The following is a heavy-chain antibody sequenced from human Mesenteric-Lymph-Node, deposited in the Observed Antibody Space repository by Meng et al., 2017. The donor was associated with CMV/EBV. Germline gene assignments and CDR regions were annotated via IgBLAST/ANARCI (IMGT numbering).Heavy chain of an antibody. CDR3: ARDNVPSDIVVVPAAINWFDP. D-gene: IGHD2-2*01. V-gene: IGHV3-66*01. J-gene: IGHJ5*02. CDR1: GFTVSSNY. Sequence: GESLKISCAASGFTVSSNYMSWVRQAPGKGLEWVSVIYSGGSTYYADSVKGRFTISRDNAKNSLYLQMNSLRAEDTAVYYCARDNVPSDIVVVPAAINWFDPWGQGTLVTVSS. CDR2: IYSGGST.